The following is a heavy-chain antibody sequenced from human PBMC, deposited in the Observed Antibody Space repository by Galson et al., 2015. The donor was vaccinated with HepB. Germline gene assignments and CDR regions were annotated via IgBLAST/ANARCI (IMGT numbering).Heavy chain of an antibody. CDR3: ERVAGRGDGFLYPFAY. CDR2: INPISGVA. Sequence: SVKVSCKASGFSFSNYKISWVRQAPGQGLEWMGAINPISGVANYAQNFQGRVTITADEYSSTAYMEMSSLTYEDAAAFYCERVAGRGDGFLYPFAYWGQGTLVTVSS. D-gene: IGHD1-26*01. V-gene: IGHV1-69*13. CDR1: GFSFSNYK. J-gene: IGHJ4*02.